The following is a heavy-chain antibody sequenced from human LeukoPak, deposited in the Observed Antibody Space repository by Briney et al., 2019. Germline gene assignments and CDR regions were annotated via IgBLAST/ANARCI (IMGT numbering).Heavy chain of an antibody. CDR1: GFTFSSYW. J-gene: IGHJ6*02. V-gene: IGHV3-7*01. D-gene: IGHD6-13*01. Sequence: PEGSLRLSCAASGFTFSSYWMSWVRQAPGKGLEWVANIKQDGSEKYYVDSVKGRFTISRDNAKNSLYLQMNSLRAEDTAVYYCARVGIAAAGTGGGMDVWGQGTTVTVSS. CDR3: ARVGIAAAGTGGGMDV. CDR2: IKQDGSEK.